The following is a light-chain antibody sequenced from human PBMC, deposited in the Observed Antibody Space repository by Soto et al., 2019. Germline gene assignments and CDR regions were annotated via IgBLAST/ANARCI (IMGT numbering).Light chain of an antibody. CDR2: GAS. Sequence: EIVLTQSPGTPSLSPGERATLACRASQSVSSSYLAWYKQKPGQAPRLLIYGASSSATGSPDRFSGSGSGTDFTLTISRLEPEDFAVYYCQQYCSSPKYTFGQGTKLEIK. J-gene: IGKJ2*01. V-gene: IGKV3-20*01. CDR3: QQYCSSPKYT. CDR1: QSVSSSY.